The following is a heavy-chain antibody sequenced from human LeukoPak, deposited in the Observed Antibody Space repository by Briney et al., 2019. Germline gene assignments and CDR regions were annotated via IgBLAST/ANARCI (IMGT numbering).Heavy chain of an antibody. CDR1: GFIVTSYY. D-gene: IGHD3-22*01. CDR3: ARDHHSASSGYYHDY. Sequence: GGSLRLSCEASGFIVTSYYMTWVRQAPGKGLEWVSVIYDGGSTHYADSVKGRFAISRDYSKNTLFLQMNSLRAEDTAVYYCARDHHSASSGYYHDYWGLGTLVTVSS. J-gene: IGHJ4*02. CDR2: IYDGGST. V-gene: IGHV3-66*01.